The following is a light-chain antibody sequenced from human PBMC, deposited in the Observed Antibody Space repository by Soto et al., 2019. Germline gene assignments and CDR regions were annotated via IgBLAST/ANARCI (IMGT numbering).Light chain of an antibody. CDR3: AAWDDSLNGYV. V-gene: IGLV1-44*01. Sequence: QSVLTQPPLASGTPGQRVTISCSGSSSKIGRNTVNWYQQLPGTAPKLLIYSNNQRPLGVPDRFSGFKSGTSASLAISGLQSEDEADYYCAAWDDSLNGYVFGTGTKVTVL. CDR1: SSKIGRNT. J-gene: IGLJ1*01. CDR2: SNN.